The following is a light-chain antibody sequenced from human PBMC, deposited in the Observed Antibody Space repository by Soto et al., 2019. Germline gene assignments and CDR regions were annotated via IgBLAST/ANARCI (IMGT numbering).Light chain of an antibody. CDR2: GAS. V-gene: IGKV3D-15*01. J-gene: IGKJ1*01. Sequence: EIFMTNAPPTRSISRGARSTLSCMASQSVSSNLAWYQQKPGQAPRLLIYGASTRATGVPARFSGSGSGTDFTLTITSLEPEDFAVYYCPQYGSSLVTFGQGTQVDIK. CDR1: QSVSSN. CDR3: PQYGSSLVT.